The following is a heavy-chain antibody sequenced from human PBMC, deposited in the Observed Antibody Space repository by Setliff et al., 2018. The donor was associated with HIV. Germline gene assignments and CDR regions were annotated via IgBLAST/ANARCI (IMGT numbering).Heavy chain of an antibody. CDR1: GGSISSGTYY. Sequence: SETLSLTCTVSGGSISSGTYYWSWIRQHPGKGLEWIGYIYYSGSTYYNPSLKSRVTISVDTSRNQFSLKLSSVTAADMAVYFCARSRPTVAGFYFDYWGQGTLVTVSS. V-gene: IGHV4-31*03. CDR2: IYYSGST. J-gene: IGHJ4*02. D-gene: IGHD4-17*01. CDR3: ARSRPTVAGFYFDY.